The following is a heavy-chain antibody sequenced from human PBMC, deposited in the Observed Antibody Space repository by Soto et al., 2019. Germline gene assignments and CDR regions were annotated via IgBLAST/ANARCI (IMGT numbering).Heavy chain of an antibody. CDR2: INSSGGST. D-gene: IGHD4-17*01. V-gene: IGHV1-46*01. CDR1: GYTFTSYY. J-gene: IGHJ6*02. Sequence: ASVQVSCKASGYTFTSYYMHWVRQAPGQVLEWMGIINSSGGSTSYAQKFQGRVTMTRDTSTSTVYMELSSLRSEDTAVYYCARDGTDYGDYYYGMDVWGQGTTVTVSS. CDR3: ARDGTDYGDYYYGMDV.